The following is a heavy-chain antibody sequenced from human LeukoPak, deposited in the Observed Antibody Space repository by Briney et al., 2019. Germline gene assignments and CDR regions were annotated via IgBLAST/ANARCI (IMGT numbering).Heavy chain of an antibody. CDR1: GYTFTGYY. J-gene: IGHJ4*02. Sequence: ASVKVSCKASGYTFTGYYMHWVRQAPGQGLEWMGWINPYSGGTNYAQKFQGRVTMTRDMSISTAYMELSRLRSDDTAVYYCARPVGAPALGYWGQGTLVTVSS. V-gene: IGHV1-2*02. CDR2: INPYSGGT. D-gene: IGHD1-26*01. CDR3: ARPVGAPALGY.